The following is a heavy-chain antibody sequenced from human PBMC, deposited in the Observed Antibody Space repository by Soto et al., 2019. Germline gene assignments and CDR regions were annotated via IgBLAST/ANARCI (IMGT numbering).Heavy chain of an antibody. CDR2: INHSGST. J-gene: IGHJ5*02. V-gene: IGHV4-34*01. CDR1: GGSFIGYY. Sequence: SETLSLTCAVYGGSFIGYYWSFIRHPPGKGLEWIGEINHSGSTNYNPSLKSRVTISVDTSKNQFSLKLSSVTAADTAVYYCARGPDIVVVPAPFDPWGQGTLVTVSS. CDR3: ARGPDIVVVPAPFDP. D-gene: IGHD2-2*01.